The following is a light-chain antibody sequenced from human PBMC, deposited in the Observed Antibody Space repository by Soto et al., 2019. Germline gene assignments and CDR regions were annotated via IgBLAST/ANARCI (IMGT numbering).Light chain of an antibody. V-gene: IGKV3-15*01. J-gene: IGKJ1*01. CDR2: DAF. CDR1: QSISNN. Sequence: EIVMTQSPATLSVSPGERSTLSCRASQSISNNLAWYHHRPGQAPRLLIYDAFTRATGIPARFSGSGSGTEFTLTIGSLQSEDFEVYYCQQYNSWPETFGQGTKVEI. CDR3: QQYNSWPET.